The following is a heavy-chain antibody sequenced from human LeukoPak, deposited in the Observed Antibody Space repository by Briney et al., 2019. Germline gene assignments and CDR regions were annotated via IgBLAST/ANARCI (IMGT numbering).Heavy chain of an antibody. CDR2: IVVGSGNT. D-gene: IGHD2/OR15-2a*01. CDR3: AAGRTFTHWFDP. Sequence: SVKVSCKAAGFTFTSSAMQWVRQARGQRLEWIGWIVVGSGNTNYAQKFQERVTITRDMSTSTAYMELSSLRSEDTAVYYCAAGRTFTHWFDPWGQGTLVTVSS. CDR1: GFTFTSSA. J-gene: IGHJ5*02. V-gene: IGHV1-58*02.